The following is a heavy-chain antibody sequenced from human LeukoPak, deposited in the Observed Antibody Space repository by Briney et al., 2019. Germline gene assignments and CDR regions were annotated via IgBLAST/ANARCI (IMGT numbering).Heavy chain of an antibody. CDR2: INHSGST. D-gene: IGHD6-19*01. J-gene: IGHJ6*03. CDR1: GGSFSGYY. V-gene: IGHV4-34*01. CDR3: ARGGSYSSGWRYYYYYYMDV. Sequence: SETLSLTCAVYGGSFSGYYWSWIRQPPGKGLEWIGEINHSGSTNYNPSLKSRVTISVDTSKNQFSLKLSSVTAADTAVYYCARGGSYSSGWRYYYYYYMDVWGKGTTVTVSS.